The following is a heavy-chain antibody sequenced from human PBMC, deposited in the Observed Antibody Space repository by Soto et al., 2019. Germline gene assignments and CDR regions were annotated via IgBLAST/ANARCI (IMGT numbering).Heavy chain of an antibody. J-gene: IGHJ4*02. CDR2: IYYSGST. Sequence: QVQLQESGPGLVKPSETLSLTCTVSGGSISSYYWSWIRQPPGKGLEWIGYIYYSGSTNYNPSLKSGVTISVDTSKNQSPLKLSSVTAADTAVDYCARRYGGNFDYWGQGTLVTVAS. D-gene: IGHD1-26*01. CDR1: GGSISSYY. V-gene: IGHV4-59*01. CDR3: ARRYGGNFDY.